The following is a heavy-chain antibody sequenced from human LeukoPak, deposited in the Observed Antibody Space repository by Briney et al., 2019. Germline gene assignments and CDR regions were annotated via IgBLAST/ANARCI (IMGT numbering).Heavy chain of an antibody. J-gene: IGHJ4*02. D-gene: IGHD6-19*01. CDR1: GFTFSSYG. V-gene: IGHV3-30*18. CDR3: AKGYSSGLCKLYYFDF. CDR2: ISYDGSDK. Sequence: GGSLRLSCAASGFTFSSYGMHWVRQAPGKGLEWVALISYDGSDKGYADSVKGRFTISRDNSRNTLYLQMNSLRAEDTAVYYCAKGYSSGLCKLYYFDFWGQGTLVTVSS.